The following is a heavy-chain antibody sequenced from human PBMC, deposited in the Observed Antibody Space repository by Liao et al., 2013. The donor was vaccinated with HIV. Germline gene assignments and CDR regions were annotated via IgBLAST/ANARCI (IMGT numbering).Heavy chain of an antibody. Sequence: QVQLQESGPGLVKPSETLSLTCTVSGSSISSDYWGWIRQPPGKGLEWIGHISHSGFSNNNPSLKSRVTISIDQSSNEFSLDLSSVTAADTAVYYCARGGSSSWNYYYYYMDVWGKGTTVTVSS. CDR1: GSSISSDY. J-gene: IGHJ6*03. D-gene: IGHD6-13*01. CDR2: ISHSGFS. CDR3: ARGGSSSWNYYYYYMDV. V-gene: IGHV4-59*01.